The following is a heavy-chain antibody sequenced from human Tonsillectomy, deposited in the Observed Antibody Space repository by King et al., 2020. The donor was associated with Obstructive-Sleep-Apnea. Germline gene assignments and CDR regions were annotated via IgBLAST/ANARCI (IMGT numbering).Heavy chain of an antibody. CDR3: AKEMATIYFDY. CDR2: INWDGSNT. CDR1: GFSFHDYT. V-gene: IGHV3-43*01. J-gene: IGHJ4*02. D-gene: IGHD5-24*01. Sequence: VQLVESGGVVVQPGGSLRLSCAASGFSFHDYTIHWVRQAPGKGLEWVSLINWDGSNTYYADSVRGRFTISRDNSKNSLYLQMNSLRTEDTAFYYCAKEMATIYFDYWGQGPLVSVSS.